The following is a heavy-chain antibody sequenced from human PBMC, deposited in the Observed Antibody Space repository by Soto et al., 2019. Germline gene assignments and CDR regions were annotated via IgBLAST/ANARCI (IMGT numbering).Heavy chain of an antibody. CDR2: ISTEGSTT. CDR3: AKDQFFIFGSSRRCDS. Sequence: EVQLGESGGGLVQPGGSLRLSCAASGFTFSRYWMHWVRHAPGEGLVWVSGISTEGSTTRYVDSVKGRFTISRDHVKNKMYLQMSSLRAEDTAVDYCAKDQFFIFGSSRRCDSWGQETVVTVSS. CDR1: GFTFSRYW. V-gene: IGHV3-74*01. D-gene: IGHD3-3*01. J-gene: IGHJ3*02.